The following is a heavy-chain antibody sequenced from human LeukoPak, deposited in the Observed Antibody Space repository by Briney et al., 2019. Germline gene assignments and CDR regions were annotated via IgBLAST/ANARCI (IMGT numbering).Heavy chain of an antibody. CDR3: ARESEMSGSYAS. J-gene: IGHJ4*02. V-gene: IGHV3-53*04. CDR1: GFTVSSNY. D-gene: IGHD1-26*01. Sequence: GGSLRLSCAASGFTVSSNYMSWVRQAPGKGLEWVSVIYSGGSTYYADSVKGRLTISRHNSKNTLYLQMNSLRAEDTAVYYCARESEMSGSYASWGQGTLVTVSS. CDR2: IYSGGST.